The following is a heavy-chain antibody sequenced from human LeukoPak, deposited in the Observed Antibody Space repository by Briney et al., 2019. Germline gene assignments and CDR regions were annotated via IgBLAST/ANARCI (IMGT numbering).Heavy chain of an antibody. D-gene: IGHD6-6*01. CDR2: IYHSGST. V-gene: IGHV4-59*01. CDR3: ARGGAARLHFQN. J-gene: IGHJ1*01. CDR1: GGSISTYY. Sequence: PSETLSLTCTVSGGSISTYYWNWIRQPPGKGLEWIGYIYHSGSTNYNPSLQSRVAISVDTSKNQFSLNLNSVTAADTAVYYCARGGAARLHFQNWGQGTLVTVSS.